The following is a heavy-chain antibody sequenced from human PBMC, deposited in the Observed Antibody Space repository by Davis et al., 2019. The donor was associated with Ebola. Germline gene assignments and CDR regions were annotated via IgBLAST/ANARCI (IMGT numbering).Heavy chain of an antibody. J-gene: IGHJ6*02. CDR2: ITTYNNDA. Sequence: ASVKVSCKASGYTFTSYGISWVRQAPGEGLEWVGWITTYNNDANYAQKFLGRVTMTTERSTSTAYMELRGLKSDDTAVYYCARRAVEYQIRTHAMDVWGQGTTVIVSS. D-gene: IGHD2-2*01. V-gene: IGHV1-18*01. CDR3: ARRAVEYQIRTHAMDV. CDR1: GYTFTSYG.